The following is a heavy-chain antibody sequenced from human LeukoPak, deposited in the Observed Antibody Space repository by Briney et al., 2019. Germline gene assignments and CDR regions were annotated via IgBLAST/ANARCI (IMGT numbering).Heavy chain of an antibody. D-gene: IGHD2/OR15-2a*01. J-gene: IGHJ5*02. CDR2: IRGPGTGT. CDR3: EKCTTYTTGWCNWLDP. CDR1: GFTLRIDA. Sequence: GGSLRLSCAAFGFTLRIDAMTWVRQAPGKGLEWVSSIRGPGTGTHYADSVKGRFTISRDDSKNTVYLQMNSLRAEDTAIYYCEKCTTYTTGWCNWLDPWGQGTLVTVSS. V-gene: IGHV3-23*01.